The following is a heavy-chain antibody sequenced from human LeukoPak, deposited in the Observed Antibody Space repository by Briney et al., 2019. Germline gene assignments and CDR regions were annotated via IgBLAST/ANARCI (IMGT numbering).Heavy chain of an antibody. CDR2: ASYSGST. J-gene: IGHJ2*01. D-gene: IGHD5-24*01. CDR3: ARGKDGLDWYFDL. CDR1: GGSISTYY. Sequence: SETLSLTCTVSGGSISTYYWTWIRQPPGKGLEWIGYASYSGSTDYNPSLKSRVTISVDTSTNQFSLKLTSLTAADTAVYYCARGKDGLDWYFDLWGRGTLVTVSS. V-gene: IGHV4-59*08.